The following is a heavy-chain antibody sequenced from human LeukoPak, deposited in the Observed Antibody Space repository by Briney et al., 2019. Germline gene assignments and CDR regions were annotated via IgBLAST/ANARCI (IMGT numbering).Heavy chain of an antibody. J-gene: IGHJ4*02. CDR1: GFTFSSYS. Sequence: GSLRLSCAASGFTFSSYSTNWVRQAPGEGLEWVSSISSSSSYIYYADSVKGRFTISRDNAKNSLYLQMNSLRAEDTAVYYCARDLPGGECLDYWGQGTLVTVSS. CDR2: ISSSSSYI. D-gene: IGHD3-16*01. CDR3: ARDLPGGECLDY. V-gene: IGHV3-21*01.